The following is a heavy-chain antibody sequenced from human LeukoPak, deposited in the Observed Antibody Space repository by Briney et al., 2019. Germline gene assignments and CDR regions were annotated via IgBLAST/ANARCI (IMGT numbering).Heavy chain of an antibody. V-gene: IGHV4-38-2*02. J-gene: IGHJ5*02. D-gene: IGHD6-19*01. Sequence: SETLSLTCTVSGYSITNGYYWSWIRQPPGKGLEWIGEINHSGSTSYNPSLKSRVTLSVDTSKNQFSLRLSSVTAADTAVYYCARDGGSRGAVAIDPWGQGTLVTVSS. CDR2: INHSGST. CDR3: ARDGGSRGAVAIDP. CDR1: GYSITNGYY.